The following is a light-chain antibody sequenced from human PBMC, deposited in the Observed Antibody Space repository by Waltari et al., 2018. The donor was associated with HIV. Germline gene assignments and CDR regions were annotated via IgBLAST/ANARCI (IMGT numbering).Light chain of an antibody. V-gene: IGLV1-44*01. Sequence: QSVLTQPPSVSGTPGQRVTISCSGSTSNVGSNTVKWYQQLPGTAHKIIIYTNARRPAGVPDRFSGSKSGTSASLAISGLQAEDEADYYCASWDGGLNVVFGGGTKLTVL. CDR3: ASWDGGLNVV. CDR1: TSNVGSNT. CDR2: TNA. J-gene: IGLJ2*01.